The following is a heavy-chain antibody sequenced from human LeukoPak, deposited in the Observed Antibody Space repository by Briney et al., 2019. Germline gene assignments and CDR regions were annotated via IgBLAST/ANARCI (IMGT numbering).Heavy chain of an antibody. D-gene: IGHD5-12*01. CDR1: GFTFSSYA. CDR3: ARSYSGYDILDY. J-gene: IGHJ4*02. CDR2: ISYDGSNK. V-gene: IGHV3-30-3*01. Sequence: GGSLRLSCAASGFTFSSYAMHWVRQAPGKGLEWVAVISYDGSNKYYADSVKGRFTISRDSSKNTLYLQMNSLRAEDTAVYYCARSYSGYDILDYWGQGTLVTVSS.